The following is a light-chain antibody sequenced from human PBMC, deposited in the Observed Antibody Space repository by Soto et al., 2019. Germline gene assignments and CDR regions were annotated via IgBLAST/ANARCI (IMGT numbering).Light chain of an antibody. CDR3: QQFNTKPLT. V-gene: IGKV1-13*02. CDR1: QGIGTA. CDR2: DAS. J-gene: IGKJ4*01. Sequence: IQLTQSPSTLSASVGDRVTITCRASQGIGTALAWYHQRPGNSPDLLVYDASTLQSGVPSRFSGSGTETDFTSTISALQPEDFGHYYCQQFNTKPLTFGGRTREEI.